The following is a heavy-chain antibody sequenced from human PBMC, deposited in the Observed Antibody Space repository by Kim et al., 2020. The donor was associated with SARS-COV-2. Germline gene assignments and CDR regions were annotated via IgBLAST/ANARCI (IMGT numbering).Heavy chain of an antibody. CDR3: ARPSDVDMANSYYYYGMDV. V-gene: IGHV3-7*01. CDR2: IKQDGSEK. D-gene: IGHD5-12*01. J-gene: IGHJ6*02. CDR1: GFTFSSYW. Sequence: GGSLRLSCAASGFTFSSYWMSWVRQAPGKGLEWVANIKQDGSEKYYVDSVKGRFTISRDNAKNSLYLQMNSLRAEDTAVYYCARPSDVDMANSYYYYGMDVWGQGTTVTVSS.